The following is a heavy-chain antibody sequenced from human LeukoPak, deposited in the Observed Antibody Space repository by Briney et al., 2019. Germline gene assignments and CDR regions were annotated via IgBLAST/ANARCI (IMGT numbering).Heavy chain of an antibody. CDR1: GYSISSGYY. J-gene: IGHJ4*02. V-gene: IGHV4-38-2*02. CDR3: AREISGF. CDR2: IHQSGTT. Sequence: PSETLSLTCAVSGYSISSGYYWVWIRQPPGQGLEWIASIHQSGTTYYNPSLKSRVTISLDTSKNQFSLRLTSVTAADTAVYYCAREISGFWGQGTPATVSS. D-gene: IGHD3-3*01.